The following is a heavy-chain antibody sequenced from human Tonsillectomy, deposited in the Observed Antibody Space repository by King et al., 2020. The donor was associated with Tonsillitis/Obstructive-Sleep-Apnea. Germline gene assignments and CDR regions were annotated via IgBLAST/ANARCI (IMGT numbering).Heavy chain of an antibody. Sequence: LQLQESGPGLVKPSETLSLTCTVSGGSISSSSYYGGWIRQPAGKGLEWIGRIYYSGSNYYHPSLTSRVTISVDTSKSQFSLKLSSVPAADTAVYYCASPQSDYWGQGTLVTVSS. CDR3: ASPQSDY. V-gene: IGHV4-39*01. CDR1: GGSISSSSYY. J-gene: IGHJ4*02. CDR2: IYYSGSN.